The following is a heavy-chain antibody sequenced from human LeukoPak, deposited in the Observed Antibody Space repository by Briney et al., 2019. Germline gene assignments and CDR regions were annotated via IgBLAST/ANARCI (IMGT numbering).Heavy chain of an antibody. CDR3: AKDQTDDFWSGYYNWFDP. CDR1: GFTVSSNY. V-gene: IGHV3-23*01. D-gene: IGHD3-3*01. J-gene: IGHJ5*02. Sequence: GGSLRLSCAASGFTVSSNYMSWVRQAPGKGLEWVSAISGSGGSTYYADSVKGRFTISRDNSKNTLYLQMNSLRAEDTAVYYCAKDQTDDFWSGYYNWFDPWGQGTLVTVSS. CDR2: ISGSGGST.